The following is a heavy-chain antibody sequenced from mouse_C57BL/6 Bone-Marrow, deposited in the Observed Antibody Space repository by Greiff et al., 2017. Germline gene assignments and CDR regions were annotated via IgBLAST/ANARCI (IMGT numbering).Heavy chain of an antibody. CDR1: GYAFSSSW. CDR3: ASRYYGSSNWYFDV. D-gene: IGHD1-1*01. Sequence: VKLQESGPELVKPGASVKISCKASGYAFSSSWMNWVKQRPGKGLEWIGRIYPGDGDTNYNGKFKGKATLTADKSSSTAYMQLSSLTSEDSAVYCCASRYYGSSNWYFDVWGTGTTVTVSS. CDR2: IYPGDGDT. V-gene: IGHV1-82*01. J-gene: IGHJ1*03.